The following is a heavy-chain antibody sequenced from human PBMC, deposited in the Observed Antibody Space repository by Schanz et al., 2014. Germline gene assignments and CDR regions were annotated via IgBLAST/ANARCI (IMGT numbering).Heavy chain of an antibody. CDR1: GFTFSSYS. CDR3: ARKTDSSGTGDY. V-gene: IGHV3-64*04. Sequence: VQLVESGGGLVQPGGSLRLSCSASGFTFSSYSMYWVRQAPGKGLEYVSVISSNGGSTDFADSVKGRFTISRDNSKNTLYLQMNSLRAEDTAVYYCARKTDSSGTGDYWGQGTLVTVSS. CDR2: ISSNGGST. D-gene: IGHD6-19*01. J-gene: IGHJ4*02.